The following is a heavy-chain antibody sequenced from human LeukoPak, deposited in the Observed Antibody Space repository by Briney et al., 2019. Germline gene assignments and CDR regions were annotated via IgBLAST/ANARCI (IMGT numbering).Heavy chain of an antibody. Sequence: GGSLRLSCAASGFTFSSYAMSWVRQAPGKGLEWVSAISGSGGSTYYADSVKGRFTISRDNSKNTLYLQMNSLRAEDKAVYYCAKESGEGLENMYYYDSSGYYDPDAFDIWGQGTMVTVSS. CDR3: AKESGEGLENMYYYDSSGYYDPDAFDI. J-gene: IGHJ3*02. CDR2: ISGSGGST. D-gene: IGHD3-22*01. CDR1: GFTFSSYA. V-gene: IGHV3-23*01.